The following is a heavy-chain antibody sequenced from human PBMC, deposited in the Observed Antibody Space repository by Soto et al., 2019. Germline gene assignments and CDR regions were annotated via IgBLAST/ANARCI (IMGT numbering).Heavy chain of an antibody. J-gene: IGHJ4*02. CDR3: MGGGWGDSPIDY. CDR1: GYTFSAYY. Sequence: QVYLLQSGAEVKKVGASVTVSCKTSGYTFSAYYVHWARRAPGRGFQWLGWINPSNEVTTFSEFFQGRITMTRDTSTDTVQVELNRVTCDDTAVYYCMGGGWGDSPIDYWGQGTQVTVSS. CDR2: INPSNEVT. D-gene: IGHD3-16*01. V-gene: IGHV1-2*02.